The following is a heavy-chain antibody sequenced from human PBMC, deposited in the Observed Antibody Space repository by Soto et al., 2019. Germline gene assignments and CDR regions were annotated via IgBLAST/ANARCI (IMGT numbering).Heavy chain of an antibody. CDR1: GFTFSSYA. Sequence: GGSLRLSCAASGFTFSSYAMSWVRQAPGKGLEWVSAISGSGGSTYYADPVKGRFTISRDNSKNTLYLQMNSLRAEDTAVYYCAKLGGYYDRGIDVYWGQGTLVTVSS. CDR2: ISGSGGST. D-gene: IGHD3-10*02. CDR3: AKLGGYYDRGIDVY. J-gene: IGHJ4*02. V-gene: IGHV3-23*01.